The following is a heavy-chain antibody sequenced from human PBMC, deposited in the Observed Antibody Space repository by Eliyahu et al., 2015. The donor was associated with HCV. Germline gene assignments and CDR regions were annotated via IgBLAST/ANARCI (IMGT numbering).Heavy chain of an antibody. Sequence: QVRLVQSGAEVKKPGASVKISCKAFGYIFSDYGVHWVRQAPGQRLEWIGWINPGNGYTDYSQKLQGRITITRDTSARTVYMDLGSLTSEDSAVYYCACRPGIAVAGFDHWGQGALVSVSS. CDR2: INPGNGYT. J-gene: IGHJ4*02. CDR1: GYIFSDYG. V-gene: IGHV1-3*01. D-gene: IGHD6-19*01. CDR3: ACRPGIAVAGFDH.